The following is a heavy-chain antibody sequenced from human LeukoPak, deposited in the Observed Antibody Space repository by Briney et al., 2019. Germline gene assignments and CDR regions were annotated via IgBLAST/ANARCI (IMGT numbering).Heavy chain of an antibody. D-gene: IGHD2-2*01. J-gene: IGHJ4*02. Sequence: GGSLRLSCAASGFTFSDYYMSWIRQAPGKGLEWVSYISSSGSTIYYADSVKGRFTISRDNAKNPLYLQMNSLRAEDTAVYYCAREQGYCSSTSCYDFDYWGQGTLVTVSS. CDR2: ISSSGSTI. CDR1: GFTFSDYY. CDR3: AREQGYCSSTSCYDFDY. V-gene: IGHV3-11*01.